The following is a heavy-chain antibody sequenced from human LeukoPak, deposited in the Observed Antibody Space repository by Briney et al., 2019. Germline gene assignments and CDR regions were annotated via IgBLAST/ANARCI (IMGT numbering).Heavy chain of an antibody. D-gene: IGHD6-13*01. J-gene: IGHJ4*02. CDR2: INNSSTTI. CDR1: GFTFSSYS. CDR3: ARIGYSTSCFDY. V-gene: IGHV3-48*01. Sequence: GGSLRLSCAASGFTFSSYSMNWVRQAPGKGLEWVSYINNSSTTIYYGDSVKGRFTISRDNAKNSLYLQMNSLRAEDTAVYDCARIGYSTSCFDYWGQGTLVTVSS.